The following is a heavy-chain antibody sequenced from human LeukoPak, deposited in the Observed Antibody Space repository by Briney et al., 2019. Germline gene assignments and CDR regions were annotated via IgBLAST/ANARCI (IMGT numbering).Heavy chain of an antibody. CDR2: IYYSGST. Sequence: KTSETLSLTCTVSGGSISSSSYYWGWIRQPPGKGLEWIGSIYYSGSTYYNPSLKSRVTISVDTSKNQFSLQVSSVTAADTAVYYCARRVNHGDFFDYWGQGTLVTASS. J-gene: IGHJ4*02. CDR3: ARRVNHGDFFDY. V-gene: IGHV4-39*01. D-gene: IGHD1-14*01. CDR1: GGSISSSSYY.